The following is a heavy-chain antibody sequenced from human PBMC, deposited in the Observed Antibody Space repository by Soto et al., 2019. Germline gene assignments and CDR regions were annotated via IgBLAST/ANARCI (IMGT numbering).Heavy chain of an antibody. CDR1: GGSISSGGYS. CDR2: IYHSGST. J-gene: IGHJ3*02. CDR3: ARANWNDEWEAFDI. D-gene: IGHD1-20*01. Sequence: QLQLQESGSGLVKPSQTLSLTCAVSGGSISSGGYSWSWIRQPPGKGLEWIGYIYHSGSTYYNPSLKSRVTISVDRSKNQFSLKLSSVTAADTAVYYCARANWNDEWEAFDIWGQGTMVTVSS. V-gene: IGHV4-30-2*01.